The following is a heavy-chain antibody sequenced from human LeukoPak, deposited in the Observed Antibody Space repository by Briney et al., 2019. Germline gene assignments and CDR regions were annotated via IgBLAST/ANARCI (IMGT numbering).Heavy chain of an antibody. J-gene: IGHJ3*02. Sequence: ASVKVSCKASGYTFTGYYMHWVRQAPEQGLEWMGRINPNSGGTDYAQKFQGRVTMTRDTSISTAYMELSRLRSDDTAVYYCARDPLYSYGSDAFDIWGQGTMVTVSS. CDR1: GYTFTGYY. V-gene: IGHV1-2*06. D-gene: IGHD5-18*01. CDR3: ARDPLYSYGSDAFDI. CDR2: INPNSGGT.